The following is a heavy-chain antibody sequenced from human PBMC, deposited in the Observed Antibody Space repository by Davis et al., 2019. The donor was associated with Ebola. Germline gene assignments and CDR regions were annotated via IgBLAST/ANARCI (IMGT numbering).Heavy chain of an antibody. CDR1: GFTFDDYA. CDR3: AKDLVLHYYYYGMDV. D-gene: IGHD3-10*01. V-gene: IGHV3-43*02. Sequence: PGGSLRLSCAASGFTFDDYAMHWVRQAPGKGLEWVSLISGDGGSTYYADSVKGRFTISRDNSKNSLYLQMNSLRTEDTALYYCAKDLVLHYYYYGMDVWGQGTTVTVSS. J-gene: IGHJ6*02. CDR2: ISGDGGST.